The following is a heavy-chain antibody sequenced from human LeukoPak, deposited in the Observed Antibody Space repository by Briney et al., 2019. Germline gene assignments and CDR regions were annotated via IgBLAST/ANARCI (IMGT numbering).Heavy chain of an antibody. CDR1: GGSISSYY. J-gene: IGHJ6*02. CDR2: IYYSGST. D-gene: IGHD5-18*01. V-gene: IGHV4-59*01. CDR3: ARVGRQLWFRWGLMDV. Sequence: SETLSLTCTVSGGSISSYYWSWIRQPPGKGLEWIGYIYYSGSTNYNPSLKSRVTISVDTSKNQFSLKLSSVTAADTAVYYCARVGRQLWFRWGLMDVWGQGTTVTVSS.